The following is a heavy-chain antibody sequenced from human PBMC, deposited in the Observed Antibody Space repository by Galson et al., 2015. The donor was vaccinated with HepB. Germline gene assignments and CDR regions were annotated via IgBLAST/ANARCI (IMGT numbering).Heavy chain of an antibody. CDR3: ARDGGSWSGYYTGYDYYYYMDV. J-gene: IGHJ6*03. V-gene: IGHV3-21*01. CDR2: ISSSSSYI. CDR1: GFTFSSYS. D-gene: IGHD3-3*01. Sequence: SLRLSCAASGFTFSSYSMNWVRQAPGKGLEWVSSISSSSSYIYYADSVKGRFTISRDNAKNSLFLQMNSLRAEDTAVYYCARDGGSWSGYYTGYDYYYYMDVWGKGTTVTVSS.